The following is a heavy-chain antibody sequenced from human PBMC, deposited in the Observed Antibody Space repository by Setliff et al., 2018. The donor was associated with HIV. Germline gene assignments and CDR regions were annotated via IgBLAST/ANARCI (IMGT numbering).Heavy chain of an antibody. J-gene: IGHJ3*01. D-gene: IGHD2-15*01. Sequence: PSETLSLTCTVSGDSIGYYYWSWIRQPAGRGLEWMGRIHTSGSTNYNPSLTSRVTLSVDTSKNKFFLKLTSLSAADTAVYYCARDRIEVVVDGPHDVFDVWGRGTTVTVSS. V-gene: IGHV4-4*07. CDR2: IHTSGST. CDR3: ARDRIEVVVDGPHDVFDV. CDR1: GDSIGYYY.